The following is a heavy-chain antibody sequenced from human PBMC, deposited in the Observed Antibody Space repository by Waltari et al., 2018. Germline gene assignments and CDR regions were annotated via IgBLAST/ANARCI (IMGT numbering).Heavy chain of an antibody. Sequence: QVQLQESGPGLVKPSQTLSLTCTVSGGSISSGGYYWSWIRQHPGKGLEWIGYIYYSGSTYYNPSLESRVTISVDTSKNQFSLKLSSVTAADTAVYYCARDRGDFWSGSLLGWFDPWGQGTLVTVSS. CDR1: GGSISSGGYY. CDR2: IYYSGST. CDR3: ARDRGDFWSGSLLGWFDP. V-gene: IGHV4-31*03. D-gene: IGHD3-3*01. J-gene: IGHJ5*02.